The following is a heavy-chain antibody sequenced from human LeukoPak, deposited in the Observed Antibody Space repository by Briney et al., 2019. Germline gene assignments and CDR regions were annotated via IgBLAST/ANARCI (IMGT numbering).Heavy chain of an antibody. D-gene: IGHD3-22*01. CDR3: ATVLGYYDSSGYYQEGGFDY. CDR2: ISGEGGSR. J-gene: IGHJ4*02. CDR1: GFTFDDYS. Sequence: AGRSLRLSCAASGFTFDDYSMGWVRQAPGEWLECVFLISGEGGSRYYADSVKGRFTISRDNSKTSLYLQINSLRTEDTALYYCATVLGYYDSSGYYQEGGFDYWGQGTLVTVSS. V-gene: IGHV3-43*02.